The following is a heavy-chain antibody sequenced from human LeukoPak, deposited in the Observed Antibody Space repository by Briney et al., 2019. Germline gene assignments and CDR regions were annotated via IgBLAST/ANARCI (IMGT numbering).Heavy chain of an antibody. CDR3: VRLGAARTFDY. D-gene: IGHD6-6*01. CDR2: IYTSGST. V-gene: IGHV4-4*09. Sequence: SETLSLTCTVSVDSISNYYWSWIRQPPGKGLEWFGYIYTSGSTNYNPSLKSRVTISVDTSKNQFSLRLSSVTAADTAVYYCVRLGAARTFDYWGQGTLVTFSS. J-gene: IGHJ4*02. CDR1: VDSISNYY.